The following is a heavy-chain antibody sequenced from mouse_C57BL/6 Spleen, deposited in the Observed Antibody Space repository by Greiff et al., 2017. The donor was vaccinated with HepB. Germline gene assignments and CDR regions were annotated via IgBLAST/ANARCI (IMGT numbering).Heavy chain of an antibody. J-gene: IGHJ2*01. Sequence: EVKLVESGGGLVQPGGSLKLSCAASGFTFSSYGMSWVRQTPDKRLELVATINSNGGSTYYPDSVKGRFTISRDNAKNTLYLQMSSLKSEDTAMYYCARMARTINLGQGTTLTVSS. CDR3: ARMARTIN. V-gene: IGHV5-6-3*01. CDR2: INSNGGST. CDR1: GFTFSSYG.